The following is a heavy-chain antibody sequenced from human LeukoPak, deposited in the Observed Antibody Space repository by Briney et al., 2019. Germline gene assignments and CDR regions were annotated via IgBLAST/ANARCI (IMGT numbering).Heavy chain of an antibody. CDR2: INEHGFET. Sequence: GGSLRLSCAASGFTFTNYWMTWVRQAPGKGLEWVANINEHGFETYYVDSLKGRFTISRDNAKNSLYLQMNSLRADDTAVYYCASYSAGWGQGTLVTVSS. D-gene: IGHD2-15*01. CDR3: ASYSAG. CDR1: GFTFTNYW. J-gene: IGHJ4*02. V-gene: IGHV3-7*01.